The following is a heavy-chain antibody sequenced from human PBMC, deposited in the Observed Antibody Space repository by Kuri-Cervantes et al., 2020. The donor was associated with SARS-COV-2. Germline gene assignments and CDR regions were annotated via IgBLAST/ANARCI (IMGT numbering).Heavy chain of an antibody. V-gene: IGHV4-39*07. D-gene: IGHD6-19*01. J-gene: IGHJ2*01. CDR1: GGSISSSSYY. CDR2: INHSGST. CDR3: ARGRIGYSSGWSYWYFDL. Sequence: GSLRLSCTVSGGSISSSSYYWGWIRQPPGKGLEWIGEINHSGSTNYNPSLKSRVTISVDTSKNQFSLKLSSVTAADTAVYYCARGRIGYSSGWSYWYFDLWGRGTLVTVSS.